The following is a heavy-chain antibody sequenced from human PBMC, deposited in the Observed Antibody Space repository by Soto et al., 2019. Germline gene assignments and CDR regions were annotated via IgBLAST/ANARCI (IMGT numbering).Heavy chain of an antibody. CDR3: ARDKSPYSSGWHNRHFDY. CDR2: LSYDGSNK. D-gene: IGHD6-19*01. J-gene: IGHJ4*02. V-gene: IGHV3-30-3*01. CDR1: GFTFSSYA. Sequence: QVQLVESGGGVVQPGRSLRLSCAASGFTFSSYAMHWVRQAPGKGLEWVTVLSYDGSNKYYADSVKGRFTISRDNSQNTLYLQMNSQRAEDTAVYYCARDKSPYSSGWHNRHFDYWGQGTLVTVSS.